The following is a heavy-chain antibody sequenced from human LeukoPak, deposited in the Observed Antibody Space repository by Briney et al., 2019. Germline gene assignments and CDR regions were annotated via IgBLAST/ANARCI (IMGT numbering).Heavy chain of an antibody. CDR2: IYTSGST. V-gene: IGHV4-4*07. CDR3: ARDTYYYDSSGYDAFDI. CDR1: GGSISSDY. J-gene: IGHJ3*02. Sequence: PSETLSLTCTVSGGSISSDYWSWIRQPAGKGLEWIGRIYTSGSTNYNPSLKSRVTMSVDTSKNQFSLKLSSVTAADTAVYYCARDTYYYDSSGYDAFDIWGQGTMVTVSS. D-gene: IGHD3-22*01.